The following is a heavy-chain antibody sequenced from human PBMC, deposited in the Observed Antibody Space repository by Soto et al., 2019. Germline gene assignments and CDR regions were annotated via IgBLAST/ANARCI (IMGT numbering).Heavy chain of an antibody. CDR2: IWYDGSNK. CDR1: GFTFSSYG. J-gene: IGHJ4*02. V-gene: IGHV3-33*01. Sequence: QVQLVESGGGVVQPGRSLRLSCAASGFTFSSYGMHWVRQAPGKGLEWVAVIWYDGSNKYYADSVKGRFTISRDNSKNTLYLQMNSLRAEDTAVYYCARDGYNYGIFDYWGQGTLVTVSS. CDR3: ARDGYNYGIFDY. D-gene: IGHD5-12*01.